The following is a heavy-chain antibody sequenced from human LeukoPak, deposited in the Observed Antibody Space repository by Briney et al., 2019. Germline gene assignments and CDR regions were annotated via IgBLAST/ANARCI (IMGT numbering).Heavy chain of an antibody. CDR3: AKLPGGIAVAGTDYFDY. D-gene: IGHD6-19*01. J-gene: IGHJ4*02. Sequence: GGSLRLSCAASGFTFGDYAMHWVRQAPGKGLEWVSGISWNSGSIGYADSVKGRFTISRDNAKNSLYLQMNSLRAEDTALYYCAKLPGGIAVAGTDYFDYWGQGTLVTVSS. CDR1: GFTFGDYA. V-gene: IGHV3-9*01. CDR2: ISWNSGSI.